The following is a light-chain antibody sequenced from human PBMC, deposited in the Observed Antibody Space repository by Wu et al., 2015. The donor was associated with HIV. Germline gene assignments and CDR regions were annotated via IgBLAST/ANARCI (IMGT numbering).Light chain of an antibody. CDR1: QSVTSSY. CDR3: HQYGYSPPT. V-gene: IGKV3-20*01. CDR2: GAS. Sequence: EIVLTQSPGTLSLSPGERATLSCRASQSVTSSYSAWYQQKPGQAPRLLIYGASSRATGIPDRFSGSGSGTDFTLTISRLEPEDFAVYYCHQYGYSPPTFGQGTKVEIK. J-gene: IGKJ1*01.